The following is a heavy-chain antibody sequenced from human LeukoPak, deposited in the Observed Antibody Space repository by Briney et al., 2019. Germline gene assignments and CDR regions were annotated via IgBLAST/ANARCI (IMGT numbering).Heavy chain of an antibody. D-gene: IGHD1-1*01. J-gene: IGHJ4*02. CDR3: ARGRYDWNDVGYFDY. CDR1: GFTFSTFA. V-gene: IGHV3-23*01. Sequence: PGGSLRLSCAASGFTFSTFAMSWVRQAPGKGLEWVSAVFGNGRTTYYADSVKGRPTISRDKSKNTLYLQMNSLRAEDTAVYYWARGRYDWNDVGYFDYWGQGTLVSVSS. CDR2: VFGNGRTT.